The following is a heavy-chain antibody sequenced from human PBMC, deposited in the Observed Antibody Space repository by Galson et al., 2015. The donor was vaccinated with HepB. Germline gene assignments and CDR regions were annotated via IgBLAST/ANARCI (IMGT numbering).Heavy chain of an antibody. J-gene: IGHJ6*02. CDR2: ISGSGGNK. CDR1: GFTFSSYA. D-gene: IGHD3-10*01. Sequence: SLRLSCAASGFTFSSYAMGWVRQAPGKGLEWVSGISGSGGNKYYADSVEGRFTISRDNFKNTLYLQMSSLRVEDTAIYYCAKDYYGGQPRSMDVWGHGTTVTVSS. CDR3: AKDYYGGQPRSMDV. V-gene: IGHV3-23*01.